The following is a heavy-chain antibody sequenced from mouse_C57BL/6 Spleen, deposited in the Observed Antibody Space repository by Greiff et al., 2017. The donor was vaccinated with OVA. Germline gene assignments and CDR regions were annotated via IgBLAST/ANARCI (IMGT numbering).Heavy chain of an antibody. Sequence: QVQLQQPGTELVKPGASVKLSCKASGYTFTSYWMHWVKQRPGQGLEWIGNINPSNGGTNYNEKFKSKATLTLDKSSSTAYMQLSSLTSEDSAVYYCAREVWAYWYFDVWGTGTTVTVSS. CDR1: GYTFTSYW. J-gene: IGHJ1*03. D-gene: IGHD4-1*01. V-gene: IGHV1-53*01. CDR2: INPSNGGT. CDR3: AREVWAYWYFDV.